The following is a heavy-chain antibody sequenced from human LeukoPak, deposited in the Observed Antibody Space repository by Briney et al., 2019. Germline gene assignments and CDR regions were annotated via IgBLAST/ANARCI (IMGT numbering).Heavy chain of an antibody. CDR1: GYTFTGYY. V-gene: IGHV1-2*02. J-gene: IGHJ5*02. CDR3: ARSYSGSYYSSWFGR. CDR2: INPNSGGT. D-gene: IGHD1-26*01. Sequence: GASVKVSCKASGYTFTGYYMHWVRQAPGQGLEWMGWINPNSGGTNYAQKFQGRVTITRDTSISTAYMELNRLRSDATAVYCCARSYSGSYYSSWFGRWGQGTLVTVSS.